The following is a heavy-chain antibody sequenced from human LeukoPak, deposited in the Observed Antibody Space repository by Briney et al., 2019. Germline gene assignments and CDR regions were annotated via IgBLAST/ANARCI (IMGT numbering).Heavy chain of an antibody. J-gene: IGHJ4*02. CDR3: AKVQLERRELLPNFDY. Sequence: GRSLRLSCAASGFTFSSYGMHWVRQAPDKGLEWVAAMSYDGRMVYNADSVKGRFTISRDNSKNTLYLQMNSLRVDDTAVYYCAKVQLERRELLPNFDYWGQGTLVTVSS. D-gene: IGHD1-1*01. V-gene: IGHV3-30*18. CDR1: GFTFSSYG. CDR2: MSYDGRMV.